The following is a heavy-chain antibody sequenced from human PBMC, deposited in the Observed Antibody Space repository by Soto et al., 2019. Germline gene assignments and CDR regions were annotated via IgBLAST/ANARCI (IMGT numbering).Heavy chain of an antibody. D-gene: IGHD3-10*01. CDR3: ATSYGSGSTHFDY. CDR1: GGTFNFYT. J-gene: IGHJ4*02. Sequence: QVQLVQSEAEVKKPGSSVKVSCTASGGTFNFYTINWVRQAPGQRPEWVGRVNPIVGMSSSASKFQGRVTRTADKSTSKSYMDLTGLKSEDTAVYYCATSYGSGSTHFDYWGQGTLVTVSS. V-gene: IGHV1-69*02. CDR2: VNPIVGMS.